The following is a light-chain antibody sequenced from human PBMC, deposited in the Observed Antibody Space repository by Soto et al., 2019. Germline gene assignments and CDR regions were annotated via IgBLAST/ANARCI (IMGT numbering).Light chain of an antibody. CDR2: GAS. Sequence: EIVLTQSPGTLSLSPGERATLSCRASQSVSNNVLAWYQQKPGQAPRLLIYGASGRATGIPDRFSGSGSGKDFTLTISRLEPEDFVVYYCQHYGGSPYTFGQGTTLEIK. V-gene: IGKV3-20*01. CDR3: QHYGGSPYT. CDR1: QSVSNNV. J-gene: IGKJ2*01.